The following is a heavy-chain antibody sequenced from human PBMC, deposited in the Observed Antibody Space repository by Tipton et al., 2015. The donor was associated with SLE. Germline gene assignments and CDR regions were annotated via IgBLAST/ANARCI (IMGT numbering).Heavy chain of an antibody. CDR1: DDSIITHY. D-gene: IGHD6-13*01. CDR3: ARDGGYGSSWTYFNY. Sequence: TLSLTCSISDDSIITHYWSWIRQPPGKGLEWIGYIYSSGSTNYNPSLMSRVTMSVDTSKNQFSLRLTSVTAADTAVYFCARDGGYGSSWTYFNYWGQGTLVTVSS. V-gene: IGHV4-59*11. CDR2: IYSSGST. J-gene: IGHJ4*02.